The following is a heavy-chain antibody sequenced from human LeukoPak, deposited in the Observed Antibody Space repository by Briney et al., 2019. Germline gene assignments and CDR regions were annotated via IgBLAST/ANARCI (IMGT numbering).Heavy chain of an antibody. Sequence: GGSLSLSCTASRFSSSSYSVNWVRQAPEKGLEWISYIRRDGSRIYYADSVEGRFTISRDNAKNSLYLQMDSLRVEDTAVYYCTRDPHALDFWGQGTLVTVSS. CDR1: RFSSSSYS. V-gene: IGHV3-48*01. CDR3: TRDPHALDF. CDR2: IRRDGSRI. D-gene: IGHD2/OR15-2a*01. J-gene: IGHJ4*02.